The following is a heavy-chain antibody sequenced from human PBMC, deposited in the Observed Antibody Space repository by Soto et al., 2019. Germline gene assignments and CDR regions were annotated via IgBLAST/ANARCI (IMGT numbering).Heavy chain of an antibody. V-gene: IGHV3-23*01. CDR2: ISGLGGST. D-gene: IGHD3-3*01. Sequence: EVQLLESGGGLVPPGGSLRLSCAASGFAFSAYSMSWVRLAPGKGLEWVSGISGLGGSTYYTDSVEGRFTISRDNSRNTLYMHMHSLRDEDTAEYYCAKSNGSSWEQYFLEYWGQGILLTVSS. CDR1: GFAFSAYS. J-gene: IGHJ4*02. CDR3: AKSNGSSWEQYFLEY.